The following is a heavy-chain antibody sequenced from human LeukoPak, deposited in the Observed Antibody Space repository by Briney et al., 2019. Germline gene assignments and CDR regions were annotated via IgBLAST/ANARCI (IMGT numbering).Heavy chain of an antibody. CDR1: GGSISSYY. V-gene: IGHV4-34*01. CDR3: ARGQQLGSYNWFDP. CDR2: INHSGSI. D-gene: IGHD6-13*01. Sequence: SETLSLTCTVSGGSISSYYWSWIRQTPGKGLEWIGEINHSGSINYNPSLKSRVTISVDTSKNQFPLKLSSVTAADTAVYYCARGQQLGSYNWFDPWGQGTLVTVSS. J-gene: IGHJ5*02.